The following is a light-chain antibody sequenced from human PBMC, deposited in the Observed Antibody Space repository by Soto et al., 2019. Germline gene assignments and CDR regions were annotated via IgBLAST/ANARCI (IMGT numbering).Light chain of an antibody. J-gene: IGKJ1*01. CDR2: RTS. CDR1: QSVSSSY. CDR3: QQYDSSPRP. Sequence: EIVLTQSPGALSLSPGERATLSWRASQSVSSSYLAWYQQKPGQAPRLLIYRTSNRATGIPDRFSGSGSGTDLTLTISRLEPEDFAVYWCQQYDSSPRPFGQGTKVDI. V-gene: IGKV3-20*01.